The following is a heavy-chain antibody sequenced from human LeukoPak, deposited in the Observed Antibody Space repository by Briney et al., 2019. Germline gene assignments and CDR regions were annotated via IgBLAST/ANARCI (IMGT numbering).Heavy chain of an antibody. CDR1: GYTFTSYG. Sequence: ASVKVSCKASGYTFTSYGVSWVRQAPGQGLEWMGWISAYNGNTNYAQKLQGRVTMTTDTSTSTAYMELRSLRSDDTAVYYCARDSDYDYDSRLFGIFDYWGQGTLVTVSS. J-gene: IGHJ4*02. D-gene: IGHD3-16*01. CDR3: ARDSDYDYDSRLFGIFDY. CDR2: ISAYNGNT. V-gene: IGHV1-18*01.